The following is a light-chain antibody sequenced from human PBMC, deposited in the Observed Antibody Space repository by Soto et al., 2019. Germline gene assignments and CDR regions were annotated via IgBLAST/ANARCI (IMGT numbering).Light chain of an antibody. CDR2: AAS. V-gene: IGKV1-39*01. J-gene: IGKJ4*01. Sequence: DIQMTQSPSSLSASVGDRVTITCRASQSISSHLNWYQQKPGTAPKVLIYAASSLHSGVPSRFSGSGSGTEFTLTISSLRPEDFATYYCQQSYGSTPAFGGGTKVEI. CDR3: QQSYGSTPA. CDR1: QSISSH.